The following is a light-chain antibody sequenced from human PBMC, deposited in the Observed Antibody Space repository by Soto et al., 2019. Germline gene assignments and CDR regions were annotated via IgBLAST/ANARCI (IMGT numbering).Light chain of an antibody. CDR3: QQHNNYPRT. J-gene: IGKJ1*01. Sequence: DIQMTQSPSSLSASIGDRVTITCRASQDVGSDLGWYQQKPGKAPKRLIYAASSLQSGVPSRFSGSGSGTEFTLTISSLQPEDFASYYCQQHNNYPRTFGQGTKVEIK. V-gene: IGKV1-17*01. CDR1: QDVGSD. CDR2: AAS.